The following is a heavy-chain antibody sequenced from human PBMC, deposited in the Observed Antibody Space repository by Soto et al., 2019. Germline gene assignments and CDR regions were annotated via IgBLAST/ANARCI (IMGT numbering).Heavy chain of an antibody. Sequence: GGSLRLSCAASGFTFSDYYMSWIRQAPGKGLEWVSYISSSSSYTNYADSVKGRFTISRDNAKNSLYLQMNSLRAEDTAVYYCARSTSYYDRSGYYRPYFVSWGQGTLLTGSS. CDR3: ARSTSYYDRSGYYRPYFVS. CDR1: GFTFSDYY. CDR2: ISSSSSYT. J-gene: IGHJ4*02. D-gene: IGHD3-22*01. V-gene: IGHV3-11*06.